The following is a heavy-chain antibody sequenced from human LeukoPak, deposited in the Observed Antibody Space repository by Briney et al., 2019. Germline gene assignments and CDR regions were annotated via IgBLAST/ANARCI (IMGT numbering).Heavy chain of an antibody. Sequence: PSQTLSLTCTVSGGSINSYYWSAIRQPPRKRLEWIGCIYYSVSTNYNPSLKSRVTSSVDTCKNLFSLKLCSVTPAPTSVFYCVRESKDSSWYNRLARAFDIWGQGTMVTVSS. J-gene: IGHJ3*02. V-gene: IGHV4-59*01. D-gene: IGHD6-13*01. CDR2: IYYSVST. CDR3: VRESKDSSWYNRLARAFDI. CDR1: GGSINSYY.